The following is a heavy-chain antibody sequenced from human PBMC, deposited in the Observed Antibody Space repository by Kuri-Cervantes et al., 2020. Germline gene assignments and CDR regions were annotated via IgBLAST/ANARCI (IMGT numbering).Heavy chain of an antibody. CDR3: ARDVGGDEAFDI. Sequence: GESLKISCAASGFAFSSYVLHWVRRAPGKGPEWVSAIGTGGDTYYADSLMGRFTISRDNAKNLVFLQMNSLRAEDTALYYCARDVGGDEAFDIWGQGTMVTVSS. V-gene: IGHV3-47*02. CDR2: IGTGGDT. D-gene: IGHD3-16*01. J-gene: IGHJ3*02. CDR1: GFAFSSYV.